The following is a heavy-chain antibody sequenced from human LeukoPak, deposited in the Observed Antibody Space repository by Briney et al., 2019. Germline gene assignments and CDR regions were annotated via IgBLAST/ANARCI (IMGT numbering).Heavy chain of an antibody. D-gene: IGHD6-19*01. CDR1: GFTFDDYA. Sequence: GGSLRLSCAASGFTFDDYAMHWVRQAPGKGLEWVSGISWNSGSIGYADSVKGRFTISRDNAKNSLYLQMNSLRAEDMALYYCARSSGWDKGSYFDYWAREPWSPSPQ. V-gene: IGHV3-9*03. J-gene: IGHJ4*02. CDR2: ISWNSGSI. CDR3: ARSSGWDKGSYFDY.